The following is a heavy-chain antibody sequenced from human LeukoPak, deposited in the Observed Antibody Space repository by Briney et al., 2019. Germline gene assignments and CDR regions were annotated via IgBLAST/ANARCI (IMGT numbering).Heavy chain of an antibody. CDR3: AADCGDN. Sequence: GGSLRLSCTASGFTFSVHWMSWVRQAPGKGLEWVATMNPDGRHTYYVDSVKGRLTISTDNAKNSLFLQMDSLRVEDTAVYYCAADCGDNWGQGTLVTVSS. J-gene: IGHJ4*02. D-gene: IGHD2-21*02. V-gene: IGHV3-7*01. CDR2: MNPDGRHT. CDR1: GFTFSVHW.